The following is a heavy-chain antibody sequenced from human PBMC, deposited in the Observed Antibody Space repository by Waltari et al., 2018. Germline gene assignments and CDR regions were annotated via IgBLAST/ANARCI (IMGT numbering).Heavy chain of an antibody. Sequence: EGQLLESGGGLVQTGGSLRLSCEASGFLFSIYPMAWVRQAPGEGLEGVSTITAAGRSRNYADSVKGRFTISRDNSKNILDLQMNTLRAEDTAVYFCAKADFGDPYWFFDLWGRGTLLTVSS. CDR2: ITAAGRSR. CDR1: GFLFSIYP. D-gene: IGHD3-10*01. J-gene: IGHJ2*01. CDR3: AKADFGDPYWFFDL. V-gene: IGHV3-23*01.